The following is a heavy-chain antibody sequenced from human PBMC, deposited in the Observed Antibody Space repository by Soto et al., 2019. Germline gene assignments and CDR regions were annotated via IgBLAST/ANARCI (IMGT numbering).Heavy chain of an antibody. J-gene: IGHJ4*02. V-gene: IGHV1-46*01. CDR2: INPSDGST. CDR1: GYTCTSYD. Sequence: ASVKGSGKASGYTCTSYDMHWVRQAPGQGLEWMGIINPSDGSTNYSQKFQGRVTITRDTSASTAYMELSSLRSEDTAVYYCARDRLAAYYDSSGYGYWGQGTLVTVSS. D-gene: IGHD3-22*01. CDR3: ARDRLAAYYDSSGYGY.